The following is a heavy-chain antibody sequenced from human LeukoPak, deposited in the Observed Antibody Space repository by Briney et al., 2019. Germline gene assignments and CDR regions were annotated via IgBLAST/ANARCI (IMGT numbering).Heavy chain of an antibody. D-gene: IGHD6-19*01. V-gene: IGHV3-23*01. CDR1: GFTFGHSW. CDR3: AKKGGSDWPPGAFDH. Sequence: GESLRLSCAASGFTFGHSWMAWVRQAPGKGLEWVSGISGNAGDTFYADSVKGRFTISRGNSKNTLYLQMNSLRAEDTAVYYCAKKGGSDWPPGAFDHWGQGTLVTVSS. J-gene: IGHJ4*02. CDR2: ISGNAGDT.